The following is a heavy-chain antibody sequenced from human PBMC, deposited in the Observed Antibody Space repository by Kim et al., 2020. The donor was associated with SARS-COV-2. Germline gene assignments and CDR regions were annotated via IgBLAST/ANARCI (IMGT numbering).Heavy chain of an antibody. D-gene: IGHD5-18*01. Sequence: GGSLRLSCAASGFTFSSYGMHWVRQAPGKGLEWVAVISYDGSNKYYADSVKGRFTISRDNSKNTLYLQMNSLRAEDTAVYYCANTFHSYGYMRGVEDYWGQGTLVTVSS. CDR3: ANTFHSYGYMRGVEDY. CDR2: ISYDGSNK. V-gene: IGHV3-30*18. CDR1: GFTFSSYG. J-gene: IGHJ4*02.